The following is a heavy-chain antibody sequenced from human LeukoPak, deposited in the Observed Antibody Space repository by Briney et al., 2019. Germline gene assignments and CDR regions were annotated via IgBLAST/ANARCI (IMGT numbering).Heavy chain of an antibody. D-gene: IGHD3-3*01. CDR3: ARAEVVEGLPFDY. CDR2: ISSSGSTI. Sequence: PGGALRLSCAASGFTFSDYYMSSIRPAPGKGLEWVSYISSSGSTIYYADSVKGRFTISRDNAKNTLYLQMNSLRAEDAAVYYCARAEVVEGLPFDYWGQGTLVTVSS. V-gene: IGHV3-11*01. J-gene: IGHJ4*02. CDR1: GFTFSDYY.